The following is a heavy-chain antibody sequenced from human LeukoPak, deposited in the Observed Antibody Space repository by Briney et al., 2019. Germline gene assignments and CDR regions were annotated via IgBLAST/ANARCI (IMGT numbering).Heavy chain of an antibody. CDR1: GFTFSSYG. Sequence: GGSLRLSCAASGFTFSSYGMHWVRQAPGKGLEWVAVIWYDGSNKYYADSVKGRFTISRDNSKNALYLQMNSLRAEDTAVYYCARAAYDSSGYLTLWGQGTLVTVSS. CDR2: IWYDGSNK. V-gene: IGHV3-33*01. CDR3: ARAAYDSSGYLTL. J-gene: IGHJ4*02. D-gene: IGHD3-22*01.